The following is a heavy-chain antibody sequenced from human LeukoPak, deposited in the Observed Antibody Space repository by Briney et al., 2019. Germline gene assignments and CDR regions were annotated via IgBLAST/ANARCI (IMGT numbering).Heavy chain of an antibody. V-gene: IGHV3-21*01. CDR2: ISSSSSYI. J-gene: IGHJ4*02. CDR3: ARGGVGYSYGLSHDY. CDR1: GFTFSSYS. Sequence: TGGSLRLSCAASGFTFSSYSMNWVRQAPGKGLEWVSSISSSSSYIYYADSMKGRFTISRDNAKNSLYLQMNSLRAEDTAVYYCARGGVGYSYGLSHDYWGQGTLVTVSS. D-gene: IGHD5-18*01.